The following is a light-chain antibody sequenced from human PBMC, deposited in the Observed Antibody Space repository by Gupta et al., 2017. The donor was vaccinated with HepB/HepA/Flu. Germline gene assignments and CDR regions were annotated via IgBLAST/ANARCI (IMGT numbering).Light chain of an antibody. Sequence: QSVLTQPASVSGSPGQSITISCTGTRSDIGSYSLVSWFQQHPGQAPKLIIYAVTKRPSGSSHRFSASKSGSTASLTSSARQKEDEDHYFCCAFAGRGTVGFGGGTQLNVL. CDR3: CAFAGRGTVG. V-gene: IGLV2-23*02. J-gene: IGLJ3*02. CDR2: AVT. CDR1: RSDIGSYSL.